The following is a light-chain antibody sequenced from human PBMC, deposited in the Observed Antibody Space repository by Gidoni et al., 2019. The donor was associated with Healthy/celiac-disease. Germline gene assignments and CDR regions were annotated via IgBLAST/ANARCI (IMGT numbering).Light chain of an antibody. V-gene: IGLV2-14*01. J-gene: IGLJ2*01. CDR3: SSYTSSSTLVV. CDR1: SSDVGGHNY. Sequence: QSALTQPASVSGSPGQSLTISCTGTSSDVGGHNYVSWYQQHPGKAPKLMIYDVSNRPSGVSNRFSGSKSGNTASLTISGLQAEDEADYYCSSYTSSSTLVVFGGGTKLTVL. CDR2: DVS.